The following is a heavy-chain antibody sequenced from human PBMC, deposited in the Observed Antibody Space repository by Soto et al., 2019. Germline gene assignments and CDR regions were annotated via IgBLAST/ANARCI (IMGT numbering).Heavy chain of an antibody. CDR3: ARIVNLLHDAFYN. CDR2: IYYSGNT. V-gene: IGHV4-30-4*01. J-gene: IGHJ3*02. CDR1: GGSISSGYFY. D-gene: IGHD3-22*01. Sequence: TLSLTCSVSGGSISSGYFYWSWIRQPPGKGLEWIANIYYSGNTYYNQSLKSRVTISVDTSKNQFSLRLSSMTAEDTAVYYCARIVNLLHDAFYNWGQGTMVTVSS.